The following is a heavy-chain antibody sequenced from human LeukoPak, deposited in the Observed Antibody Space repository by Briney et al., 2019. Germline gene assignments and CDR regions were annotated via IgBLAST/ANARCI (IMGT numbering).Heavy chain of an antibody. CDR1: GFTFSSYA. CDR2: ISYDGSNK. J-gene: IGHJ4*02. Sequence: GRPLRLSCAASGFTFSSYAMHWVRQAPGKGLEWVAVISYDGSNKYYAGSVKGRFTISRDNSKNTLYLQMNSLRAEDTAVYYCARASDYYDSSGYYQGSYYFDYWGQGTLVTISS. V-gene: IGHV3-30-3*01. D-gene: IGHD3-22*01. CDR3: ARASDYYDSSGYYQGSYYFDY.